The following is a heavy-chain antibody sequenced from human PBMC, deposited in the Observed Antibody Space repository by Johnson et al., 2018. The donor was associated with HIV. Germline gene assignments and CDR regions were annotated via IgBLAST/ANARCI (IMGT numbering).Heavy chain of an antibody. Sequence: VQLVESGGGVVQPGGSLRLSCAASGFTFSAYGMHWVRQAPGKGLEWVADIKCDGSEKYYVDSVKGRLTISRDNAKNSLYLQVNSLRVEDTAVYYCARVRDYKFWSGQQSRHAFDIWGQGTMVTVSS. V-gene: IGHV3-52*01. CDR3: ARVRDYKFWSGQQSRHAFDI. D-gene: IGHD3-3*01. CDR2: IKCDGSEK. CDR1: GFTFSAYG. J-gene: IGHJ3*02.